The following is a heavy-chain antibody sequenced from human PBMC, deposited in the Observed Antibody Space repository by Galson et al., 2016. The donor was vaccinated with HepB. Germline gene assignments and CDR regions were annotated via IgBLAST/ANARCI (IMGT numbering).Heavy chain of an antibody. CDR3: ARRFRYTYGPPYGMDV. CDR2: IYYSGST. Sequence: ETLSLTCTVSGGSISSSSYYWGWIRQPPGKGLEWIGSIYYSGSTYYNPSLQSRVTISVDTSKNQFSLKMSSVTAADTAVYYCARRFRYTYGPPYGMDVWGQGTMVTVS. D-gene: IGHD5-18*01. CDR1: GGSISSSSYY. V-gene: IGHV4-39*01. J-gene: IGHJ6*02.